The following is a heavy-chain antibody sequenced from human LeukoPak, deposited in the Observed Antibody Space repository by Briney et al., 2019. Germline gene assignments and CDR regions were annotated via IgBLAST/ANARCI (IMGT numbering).Heavy chain of an antibody. V-gene: IGHV3-23*01. J-gene: IGHJ4*02. CDR2: ITTGGPNT. CDR1: GFTFSSYT. Sequence: GGSLRLSCTASGFTFSSYTMSWVRQAPGKGLRWVSTITTGGPNTYYADSVKGRFTVSRDDSKNTLYLQMNSLRAEDTAVYYCAKDGGLWVSAHWGDSWGRGTLVTISS. D-gene: IGHD7-27*01. CDR3: AKDGGLWVSAHWGDS.